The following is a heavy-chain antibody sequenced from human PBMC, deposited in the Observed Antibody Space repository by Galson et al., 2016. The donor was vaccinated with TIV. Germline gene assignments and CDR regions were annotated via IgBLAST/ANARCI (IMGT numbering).Heavy chain of an antibody. CDR2: ISSTSNYI. CDR1: GFTFSHYN. D-gene: IGHD7-27*01. V-gene: IGHV3-21*01. CDR3: ARTGNYYHYAMDV. Sequence: SLRLSCAASGFTFSHYNMNWVRQAPGKGLEWVSSISSTSNYIYYGDPVKGRITISRDNAENSLHLHMNSLRAEDTAIYFCARTGNYYHYAMDVWGQGTTVTVSS. J-gene: IGHJ6*02.